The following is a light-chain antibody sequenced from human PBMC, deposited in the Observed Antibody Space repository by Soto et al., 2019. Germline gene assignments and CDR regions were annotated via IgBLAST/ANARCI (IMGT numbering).Light chain of an antibody. CDR3: STYTSASTS. Sequence: QSALTQPASVSGSPGQSITISCTGTSSDVGSYNLVSWYQQHPGKAPKLMIYEGSKRPSGVSPRFSGSKAGNTASLTISGLQADDEADYFCSTYTSASTSFGGGTKLTVL. CDR2: EGS. V-gene: IGLV2-14*02. J-gene: IGLJ2*01. CDR1: SSDVGSYNL.